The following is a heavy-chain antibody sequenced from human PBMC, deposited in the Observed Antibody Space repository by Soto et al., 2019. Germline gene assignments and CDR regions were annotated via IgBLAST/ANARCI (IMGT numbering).Heavy chain of an antibody. D-gene: IGHD3-10*01. Sequence: SETLSLTCSVSGGFISNYYWTWIRQPPGKGLEWIGYIYSSGATNYNPSLKSRVTISVDTSQNRFSLKLTSVTAADTAVYYCARHFGSGEFDPWGQGTLVTVSS. CDR3: ARHFGSGEFDP. CDR2: IYSSGAT. V-gene: IGHV4-59*01. J-gene: IGHJ5*02. CDR1: GGFISNYY.